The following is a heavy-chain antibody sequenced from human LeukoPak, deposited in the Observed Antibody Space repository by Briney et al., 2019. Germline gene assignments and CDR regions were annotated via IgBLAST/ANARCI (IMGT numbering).Heavy chain of an antibody. D-gene: IGHD2-21*01. Sequence: PGGSLRLSCAASGFTFSDNWMHWVRQAPGKGLVWVSRMNSDGTNIYYADSVKGRFTVSRDNANNTLYLQMSSLRAEDTAVYYCAKDYNRGLPDYWGQGTLVIVSS. J-gene: IGHJ4*02. V-gene: IGHV3-74*01. CDR1: GFTFSDNW. CDR3: AKDYNRGLPDY. CDR2: MNSDGTNI.